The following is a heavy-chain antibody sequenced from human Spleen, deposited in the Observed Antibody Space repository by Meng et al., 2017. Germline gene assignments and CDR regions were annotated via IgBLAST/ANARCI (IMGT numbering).Heavy chain of an antibody. CDR3: ARGPTTMAHDFDY. Sequence: GAHLLTPTEILYPACVVSGGYFSDDCWSWIRQPPGKGLEWIGEINHSGSTNYNPSLESRATISVDTSQNNLSLKLSSVTAADSAVYYCARGPTTMAHDFDYWGQGTLVTVSS. CDR1: GGYFSDDC. J-gene: IGHJ4*02. CDR2: INHSGST. V-gene: IGHV4-34*01. D-gene: IGHD4-11*01.